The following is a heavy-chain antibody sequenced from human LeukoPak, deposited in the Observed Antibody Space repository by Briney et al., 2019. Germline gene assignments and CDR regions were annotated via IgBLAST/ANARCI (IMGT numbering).Heavy chain of an antibody. Sequence: GASVKVSCKASGDTFSNQAINWVRQAPGQGLEWMGGIIPIFGTTTYAQKFQGRITMTADEVSSTVYMELSSLRSEDTAVYYCARGSGYGDPPFDYWGQGTLVTVSS. D-gene: IGHD4-17*01. CDR2: IIPIFGTT. V-gene: IGHV1-69*13. CDR1: GDTFSNQA. CDR3: ARGSGYGDPPFDY. J-gene: IGHJ4*02.